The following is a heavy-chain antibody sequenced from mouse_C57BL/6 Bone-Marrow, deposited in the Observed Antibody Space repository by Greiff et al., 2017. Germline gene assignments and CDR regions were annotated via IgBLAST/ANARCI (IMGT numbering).Heavy chain of an antibody. D-gene: IGHD1-1*01. CDR1: GFTFSSYG. CDR3: ARQTVVHYYAMDY. Sequence: EVQLQESGGDLVKPGGSLKLSCAASGFTFSSYGMSWVRQTPDKRLEWVATISSGGSYTYYPDSVKGRFTISRDNAKNTLYLQMSSLKSEDTAMXYCARQTVVHYYAMDYWGQGTSVTVSS. CDR2: ISSGGSYT. V-gene: IGHV5-6*01. J-gene: IGHJ4*01.